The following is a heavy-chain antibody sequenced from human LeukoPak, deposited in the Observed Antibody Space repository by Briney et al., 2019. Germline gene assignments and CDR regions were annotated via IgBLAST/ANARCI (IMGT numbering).Heavy chain of an antibody. Sequence: SETLSLTCTVSGVSISSSSYYWGWIRQPPGKGLEWIGSIYYSGSTYYNPSLKSRVTISVDTSKNQFSLKLSSVTAADTAVYYCASTTVTGNWFDPWGQGTLVTVSS. D-gene: IGHD4-17*01. CDR2: IYYSGST. V-gene: IGHV4-39*01. J-gene: IGHJ5*02. CDR1: GVSISSSSYY. CDR3: ASTTVTGNWFDP.